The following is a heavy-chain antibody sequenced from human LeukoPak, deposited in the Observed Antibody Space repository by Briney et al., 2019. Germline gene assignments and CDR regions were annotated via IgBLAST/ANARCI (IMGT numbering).Heavy chain of an antibody. CDR1: GDSVSSDTAA. CDR3: ARDQYTITWSLGLDS. CDR2: TYYRSTWYY. D-gene: IGHD2-2*02. V-gene: IGHV6-1*01. J-gene: IGHJ4*02. Sequence: SQTLSLTCATSGDSVSSDTAAWNWIRQSPSKGLEWLGRTYYRSTWYYDYAPSMKSRIAINPDTSKNQFSLLLTSVTPDDTAVYYCARDQYTITWSLGLDSWGQGTLVTVSS.